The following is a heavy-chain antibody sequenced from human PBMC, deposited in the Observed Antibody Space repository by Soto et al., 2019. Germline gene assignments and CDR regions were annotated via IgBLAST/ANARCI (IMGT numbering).Heavy chain of an antibody. D-gene: IGHD3-10*01. CDR1: GYTFTSYD. Sequence: QVQLVQSGAEVKKPGASVKVSCKASGYTFTSYDISWVRQAPGQGLEWMGWISTYNGNTNYAQKLQGRVTMTTDTATTTAYLERTSLRPNDTALYYCAGGTGQPLDYWGQGTRVTVSS. CDR3: AGGTGQPLDY. J-gene: IGHJ4*02. CDR2: ISTYNGNT. V-gene: IGHV1-18*01.